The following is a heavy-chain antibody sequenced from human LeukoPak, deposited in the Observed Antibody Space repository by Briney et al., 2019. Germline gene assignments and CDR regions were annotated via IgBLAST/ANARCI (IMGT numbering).Heavy chain of an antibody. CDR2: ISSSSSYI. V-gene: IGHV3-21*01. Sequence: GGSLRLSCAASGFTFSSYSMNWVRQAPGKGLEWVSSISSSSSYIYYADPVKGRFTISRDNAKNSLYLQMNSLRAEDTAVYYCARDTPETGFDYWGQGTLVTVSS. D-gene: IGHD5-24*01. J-gene: IGHJ4*02. CDR3: ARDTPETGFDY. CDR1: GFTFSSYS.